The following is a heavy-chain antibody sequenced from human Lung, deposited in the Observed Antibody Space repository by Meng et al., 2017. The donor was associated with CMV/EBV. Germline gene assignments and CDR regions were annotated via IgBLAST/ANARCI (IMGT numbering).Heavy chain of an antibody. J-gene: IGHJ6*02. Sequence: SCAASGFTFSSYEMNWVRQAPGKGLEWVSYISSSGSTIYYADSVKGRFTISRDNAKNSLYLQMNSLRAEDTAVYYCARDRGYCSSTSCRHPRYWHYGMDVXDQGXTVTVSS. CDR1: GFTFSSYE. V-gene: IGHV3-48*03. CDR3: ARDRGYCSSTSCRHPRYWHYGMDV. CDR2: ISSSGSTI. D-gene: IGHD2-2*01.